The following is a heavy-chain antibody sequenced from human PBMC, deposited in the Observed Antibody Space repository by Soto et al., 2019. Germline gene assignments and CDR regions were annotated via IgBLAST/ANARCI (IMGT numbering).Heavy chain of an antibody. D-gene: IGHD5-12*01. J-gene: IGHJ4*02. CDR3: ARDKRVVATIPKFDY. CDR1: GFTFSSYG. V-gene: IGHV3-33*01. CDR2: IWYDGSNK. Sequence: QVQLVESGGGVVQPGRSLRLSCAASGFTFSSYGMHWVRQAPGKGLEWVAVIWYDGSNKYYADSVKGRFTISRDNSKNTLYLQMNSLRAEDKAVYYGARDKRVVATIPKFDYWGQGTLVTVSS.